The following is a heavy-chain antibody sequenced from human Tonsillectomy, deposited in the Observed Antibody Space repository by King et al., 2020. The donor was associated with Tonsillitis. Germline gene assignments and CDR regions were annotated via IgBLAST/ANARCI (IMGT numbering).Heavy chain of an antibody. CDR2: ISYDGSNK. CDR3: ARPEVPPPNYYYYGMDV. CDR1: GFTFSNYG. D-gene: IGHD1-1*01. V-gene: IGHV3-33*05. J-gene: IGHJ6*02. Sequence: VQLVESGGGVVQPGRSLRLSCAASGFTFSNYGMHWVRQAPGKGLEWVAVISYDGSNKYYADSVKGRFNISRDNSKNTLYLQMNSLRAEDTAVYYCARPEVPPPNYYYYGMDVWGQGTTVTVSS.